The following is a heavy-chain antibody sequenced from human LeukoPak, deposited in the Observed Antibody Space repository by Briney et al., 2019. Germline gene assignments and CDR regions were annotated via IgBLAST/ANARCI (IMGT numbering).Heavy chain of an antibody. Sequence: PSETLSLTCTVSGGSISSYYWSWIRQPAGKGLEWIGRIYTSGSTNYNPSLKSRVTMSVGTSKNQFSLKLSSVTAADTAVYYCARDYCGGDCYPSDQVFDYWGLGTLVTVSS. CDR3: ARDYCGGDCYPSDQVFDY. CDR2: IYTSGST. CDR1: GGSISSYY. V-gene: IGHV4-4*07. J-gene: IGHJ4*02. D-gene: IGHD2-21*02.